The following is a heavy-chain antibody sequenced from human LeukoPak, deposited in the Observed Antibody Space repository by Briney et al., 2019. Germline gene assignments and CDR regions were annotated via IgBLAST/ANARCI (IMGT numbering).Heavy chain of an antibody. J-gene: IGHJ6*03. D-gene: IGHD6-19*01. Sequence: GGSLRLSCAASGFTFSSYGIHWVRQAPGKGLEWVAFIRYDGSNKYYADSVKGRFTISRDNSKNTLYLQMNSLRAEDTAVYYSFSSGWSTARYYYMDVWGKGTTVTVSS. V-gene: IGHV3-30*02. CDR2: IRYDGSNK. CDR1: GFTFSSYG. CDR3: FSSGWSTARYYYMDV.